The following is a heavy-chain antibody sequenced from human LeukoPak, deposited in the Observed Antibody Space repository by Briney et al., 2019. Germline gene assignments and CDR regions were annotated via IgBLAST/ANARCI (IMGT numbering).Heavy chain of an antibody. Sequence: GGSLRLSCAASGFTFSSSAMSWVRQAPGKGLEWVSSISGSGSGGSTYSADSVKGRFTISRDNSKNTLYLQMNSLRAEDTAIYYCAKKAFGGVDIWGQGTMVTVSS. D-gene: IGHD3-16*01. CDR1: GFTFSSSA. CDR3: AKKAFGGVDI. J-gene: IGHJ3*02. V-gene: IGHV3-23*01. CDR2: ISGSGSGGST.